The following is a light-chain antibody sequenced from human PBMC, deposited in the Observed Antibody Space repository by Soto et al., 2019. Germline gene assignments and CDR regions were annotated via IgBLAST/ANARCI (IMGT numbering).Light chain of an antibody. J-gene: IGLJ3*02. Sequence: QSALTQPASVSGSPGQSITISCTGTSSDIGGYKYVSWYQQHPGKAPKLMIYDVNYRPSGVPNRFSGSKSGNTASLTISGLQVEDEADYYCSSYSTSSTPWVFGGGTKLTVL. CDR3: SSYSTSSTPWV. CDR1: SSDIGGYKY. CDR2: DVN. V-gene: IGLV2-14*03.